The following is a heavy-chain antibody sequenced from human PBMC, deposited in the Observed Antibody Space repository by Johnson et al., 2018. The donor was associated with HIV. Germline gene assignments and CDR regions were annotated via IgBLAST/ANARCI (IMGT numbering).Heavy chain of an antibody. CDR2: IYYDGNNK. CDR3: AKYGAMAFDI. J-gene: IGHJ3*02. D-gene: IGHD4/OR15-4a*01. V-gene: IGHV3-30*18. CDR1: GFTFSSYG. Sequence: QVQLVESGGGVVQPGRYLRLSCAASGFTFSSYGMHCVSQAPGKGLEWVAVIYYDGNNKYYVDPVSGRFTISRDNSKNTLYLQMNSLRAAATAMYYCAKYGAMAFDIWGQGTLVTVSS.